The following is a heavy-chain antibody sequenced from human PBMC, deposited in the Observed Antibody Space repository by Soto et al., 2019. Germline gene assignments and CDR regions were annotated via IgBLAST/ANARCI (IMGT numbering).Heavy chain of an antibody. CDR3: ARDPSVRRAGYYYDGMDV. J-gene: IGHJ6*02. V-gene: IGHV4-61*01. D-gene: IGHD3-10*01. CDR1: GGSVSSGSYY. Sequence: QVQLQESGPGLVKPSETLSLTCTVSGGSVSSGSYYWSWIRQPPGKGLEWIGYIYYSGSTNYNLPPKSRVTISVDTSKNQFSLKLSSVTAADTAVYYCARDPSVRRAGYYYDGMDVWGQGTPVTVSS. CDR2: IYYSGST.